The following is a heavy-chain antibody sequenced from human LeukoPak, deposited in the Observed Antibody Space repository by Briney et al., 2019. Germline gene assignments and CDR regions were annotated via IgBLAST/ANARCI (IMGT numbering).Heavy chain of an antibody. CDR3: AKFFDILTGYFDY. Sequence: GGSLRLSCAASGFTFSSYGMSWVRQSPGKGLEWVSAISGGGGTTYYANFGDAVKGRFTISRDNSKNTLYLQMNSLRAEDTAIYYCAKFFDILTGYFDYWGQGTLVTVSS. V-gene: IGHV3-23*01. J-gene: IGHJ4*02. CDR2: ISGGGGTT. CDR1: GFTFSSYG. D-gene: IGHD3-9*01.